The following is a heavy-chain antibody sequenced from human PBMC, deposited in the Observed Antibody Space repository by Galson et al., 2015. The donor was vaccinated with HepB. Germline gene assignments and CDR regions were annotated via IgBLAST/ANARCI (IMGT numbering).Heavy chain of an antibody. J-gene: IGHJ6*02. D-gene: IGHD2-2*01. CDR1: GFTFSDYY. Sequence: SLRLSCAASGFTFSDYYMSWIRQAPGKGLEWVSYISSSSSYTNYADSVKGRFTISRDNAKNSLYLQMNSLRADDTAVYYCARAGSSYYYGMDVWGQGTTVTVSS. CDR2: ISSSSSYT. V-gene: IGHV3-11*06. CDR3: ARAGSSYYYGMDV.